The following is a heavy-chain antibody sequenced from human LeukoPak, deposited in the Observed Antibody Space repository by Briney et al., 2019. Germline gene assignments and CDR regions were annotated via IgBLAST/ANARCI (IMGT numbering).Heavy chain of an antibody. J-gene: IGHJ4*02. CDR3: VKGQEVVYTPTFDF. V-gene: IGHV3-64D*09. CDR1: GFTFSTSA. CDR2: LGVNGISA. Sequence: GGSLRLSCSASGFTFSTSAMHWVRQAPGKGLDYVSSLGVNGISAYYADSVRGRFTISRDNSKGTLFLQMSSLRAEDTAVYYCVKGQEVVYTPTFDFWGQGTLVTVSS. D-gene: IGHD2-8*02.